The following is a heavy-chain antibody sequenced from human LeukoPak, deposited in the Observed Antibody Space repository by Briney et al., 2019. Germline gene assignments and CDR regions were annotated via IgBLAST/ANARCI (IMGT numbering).Heavy chain of an antibody. D-gene: IGHD4-23*01. J-gene: IGHJ4*02. CDR2: INPNSGGT. Sequence: ASVKVSCKASGYTFTAYYIHWVRQAPGQGLEWMGWINPNSGGTNYAQKFQGRVTMTRDTSISTAYMELSRLRSDDTAVYYCARVGVDYSGNIIKYFFDYWGQGTLVTVSS. CDR3: ARVGVDYSGNIIKYFFDY. CDR1: GYTFTAYY. V-gene: IGHV1-2*02.